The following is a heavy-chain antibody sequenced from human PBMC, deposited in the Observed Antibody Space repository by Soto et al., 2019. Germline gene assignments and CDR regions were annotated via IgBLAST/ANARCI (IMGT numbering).Heavy chain of an antibody. J-gene: IGHJ4*02. CDR1: GGSISSSNW. Sequence: SETLSLTCAVSGGSISSSNWWRWVRQPPGKGLEWIGEIYHSGSTNYNPSLKGRVTISVDKSKNQFSLKLSSVTAADTAVYYWARGGSGWYYFDDWGQGTLVTVSS. D-gene: IGHD6-19*01. CDR2: IYHSGST. V-gene: IGHV4-4*02. CDR3: ARGGSGWYYFDD.